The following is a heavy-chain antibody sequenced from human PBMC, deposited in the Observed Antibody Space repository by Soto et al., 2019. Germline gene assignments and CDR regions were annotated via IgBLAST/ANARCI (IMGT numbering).Heavy chain of an antibody. V-gene: IGHV3-48*02. J-gene: IGHJ4*02. CDR2: ITSSGDSI. CDR1: GFRFSDYS. CDR3: VRLPKGSTVTS. D-gene: IGHD4-17*01. Sequence: EVQLLESGGGLVHPGGSLRLSCADSGFRFSDYSMNWVRQAPGKGLEWVSYITSSGDSIYYADSVKGRFTVSRDNAKNSLFLQMNSLRDEYTAVYYCVRLPKGSTVTSWGQGTLVTVSS.